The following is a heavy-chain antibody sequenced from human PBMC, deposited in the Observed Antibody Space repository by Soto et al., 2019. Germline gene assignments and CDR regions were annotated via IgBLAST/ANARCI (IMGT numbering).Heavy chain of an antibody. V-gene: IGHV3-7*03. CDR3: ERDRGVES. CDR2: IKADGSEK. Sequence: WVSXRLSWSFGVCSFISHWSNWVRQAPGKGLELVAKIKADGSEKYYVDSVKGRFTISRDNAKNSLYLQMNSLRDEDTAVYYCERDRGVESRGQRTLV. CDR1: VCSFISHW. J-gene: IGHJ4*02.